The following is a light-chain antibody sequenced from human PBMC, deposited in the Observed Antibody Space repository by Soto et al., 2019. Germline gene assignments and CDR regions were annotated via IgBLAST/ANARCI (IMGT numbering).Light chain of an antibody. CDR3: QQYNSFPT. CDR2: KAS. J-gene: IGKJ1*01. CDR1: QSISSW. V-gene: IGKV1-5*03. Sequence: DIQMTQSHSTLSASVGDRVTITCRASQSISSWLAWYQQKPGKAPKLLIYKASSLESGVPSRFSGSGSGTAFTLTISSLQPDDVATYYCQQYNSFPTFGQGTKVEIK.